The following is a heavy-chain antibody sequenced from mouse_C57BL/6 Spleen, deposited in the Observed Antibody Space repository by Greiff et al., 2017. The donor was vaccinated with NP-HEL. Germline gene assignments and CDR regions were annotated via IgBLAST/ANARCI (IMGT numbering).Heavy chain of an antibody. J-gene: IGHJ3*01. V-gene: IGHV2-3*01. CDR1: GFSLTSYG. D-gene: IGHD1-1*01. Sequence: VQVVESGPGLVAPSQSLSITCTVSGFSLTSYGVSWVRQPPGKGLEWLGVIWGDGSTNYHSALISRLSISKDNSKSQVFLKLNSLQTDDTATYYCASITTVVAKDRAWFAYWGQGTLVTVSA. CDR2: IWGDGST. CDR3: ASITTVVAKDRAWFAY.